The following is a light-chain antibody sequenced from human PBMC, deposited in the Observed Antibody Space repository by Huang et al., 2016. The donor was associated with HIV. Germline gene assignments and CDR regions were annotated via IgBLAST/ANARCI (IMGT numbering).Light chain of an antibody. J-gene: IGKJ1*01. CDR3: QQTDNIPRT. CDR2: SAS. Sequence: DIQMTQPPSSLSASVGDRVTIACRASQSIRKFLNWYQQKPGEAPKLLMHSASSLQSGVPSMFSGSGSGTDFTLTITSLQPEDFATYYCQQTDNIPRTFGQGTKVVIK. V-gene: IGKV1-39*01. CDR1: QSIRKF.